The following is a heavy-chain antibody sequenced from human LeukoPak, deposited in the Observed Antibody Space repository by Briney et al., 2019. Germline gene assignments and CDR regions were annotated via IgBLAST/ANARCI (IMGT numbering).Heavy chain of an antibody. J-gene: IGHJ5*02. CDR1: GGTFGIYG. D-gene: IGHD1-7*01. CDR2: IIPMYRTP. Sequence: SVKVSCKASGGTFGIYGMSWVRQAPGQGLERMGGIIPMYRTPTYAERFEGRVTISTDDSTSTVYMELSSLRSEDTAVYYCARGATGTTFYHWLDPWGQGTLVTVSS. CDR3: ARGATGTTFYHWLDP. V-gene: IGHV1-69*05.